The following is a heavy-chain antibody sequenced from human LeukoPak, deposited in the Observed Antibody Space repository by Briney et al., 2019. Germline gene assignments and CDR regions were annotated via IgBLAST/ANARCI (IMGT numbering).Heavy chain of an antibody. J-gene: IGHJ4*02. Sequence: SVKVSCKASGGTFSSYAISLVRQAPGQGLEWMGGIIPIFGTANYAQKFQGRVTITTDESTSTAYMELSSLRSEDTAVYYCARDAYDFWSGYGLDYWGQGTLVTVSS. CDR2: IIPIFGTA. V-gene: IGHV1-69*05. CDR1: GGTFSSYA. CDR3: ARDAYDFWSGYGLDY. D-gene: IGHD3-3*01.